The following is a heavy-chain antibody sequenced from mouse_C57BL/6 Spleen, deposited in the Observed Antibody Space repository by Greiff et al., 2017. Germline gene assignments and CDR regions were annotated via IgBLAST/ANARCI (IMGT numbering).Heavy chain of an antibody. CDR2: IDPETGDT. Sequence: QVQLQQSGAELVRPGASVTLSCKASGYTFTDYEMHWVKQTPVHGLEWIGAIDPETGDTSYTQKFKGKVILTADKATSTAYMELRSLTSEDSAIYYCTRSGAMDYWGQGTSVTVSS. CDR3: TRSGAMDY. CDR1: GYTFTDYE. V-gene: IGHV1-15*01. J-gene: IGHJ4*01. D-gene: IGHD3-2*02.